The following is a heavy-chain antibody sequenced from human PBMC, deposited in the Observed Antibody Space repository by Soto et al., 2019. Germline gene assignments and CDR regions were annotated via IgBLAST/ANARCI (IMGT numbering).Heavy chain of an antibody. J-gene: IGHJ4*02. V-gene: IGHV3-30-3*01. CDR2: MSPNGNNQ. Sequence: GGSLRLSFAAPGFTFSIYALHWVRQAPGKGLEWVAVMSPNGNNQYYADSVKGRFTISRDTSKSTLYLQMTSLRPDDTAVYYCATAANFYYDTSRYWGQGTLVTVSS. CDR1: GFTFSIYA. CDR3: ATAANFYYDTSRY. D-gene: IGHD3-22*01.